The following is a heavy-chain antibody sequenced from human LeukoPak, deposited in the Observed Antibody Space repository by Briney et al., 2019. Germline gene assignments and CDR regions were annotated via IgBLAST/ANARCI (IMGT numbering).Heavy chain of an antibody. CDR3: ARDAIVRDYSNSDY. CDR2: INPNSGGT. D-gene: IGHD4-11*01. Sequence: ASVKVSCKASGYSFTGYYMHWVRQAPGQGLEWMGWINPNSGGTNYAQKFQGRVTMTRDTSISTAYMELSRLTSDDTAVYYCARDAIVRDYSNSDYWGQGTLVTVSS. CDR1: GYSFTGYY. V-gene: IGHV1-2*02. J-gene: IGHJ4*02.